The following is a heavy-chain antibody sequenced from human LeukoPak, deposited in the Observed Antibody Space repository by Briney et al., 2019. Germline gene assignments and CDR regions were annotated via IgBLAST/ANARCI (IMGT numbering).Heavy chain of an antibody. CDR3: AKASAMIVVVSKHFDY. Sequence: GGSLRLSCAASGFTFSSYEMNWVRQAPGKGLEWVSYISSSGSTIYYADSVKGRFTISRDNAKNSLYLQMNSLRVEDTAVYYCAKASAMIVVVSKHFDYWGQGTLVTVSS. J-gene: IGHJ4*02. D-gene: IGHD3-22*01. CDR1: GFTFSSYE. V-gene: IGHV3-48*03. CDR2: ISSSGSTI.